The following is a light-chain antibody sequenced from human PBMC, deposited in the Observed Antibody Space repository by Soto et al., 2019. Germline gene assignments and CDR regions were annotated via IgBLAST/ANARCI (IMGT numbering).Light chain of an antibody. V-gene: IGKV3-20*01. CDR3: QQYGSLVT. J-gene: IGKJ1*01. Sequence: EIVLTQSPGTLSLSPGERATLSCRASQSVSSSYLAWYQQKPGRAPRLLIDGASSRATGIPDRFSGSGSGTDFTLTISRLEPKDLAVYYCQQYGSLVTFGQGTKVEI. CDR1: QSVSSSY. CDR2: GAS.